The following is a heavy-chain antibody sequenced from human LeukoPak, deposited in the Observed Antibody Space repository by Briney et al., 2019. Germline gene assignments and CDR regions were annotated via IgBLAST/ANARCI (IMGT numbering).Heavy chain of an antibody. CDR1: GYTFTGYY. D-gene: IGHD2-15*01. Sequence: GASVKVSCKASGYTFTGYYMHWVRQAPGQGLEWMGRINPNSGGTNYAQKFQGRVTKTRDTSISTAYMELSRLRSDDTAVYYCARGRRSGGSCYSDYWGQGTLVTVSS. J-gene: IGHJ4*02. CDR3: ARGRRSGGSCYSDY. CDR2: INPNSGGT. V-gene: IGHV1-2*06.